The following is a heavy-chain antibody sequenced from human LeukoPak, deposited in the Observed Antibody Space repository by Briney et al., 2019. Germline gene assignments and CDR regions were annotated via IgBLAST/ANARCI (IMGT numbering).Heavy chain of an antibody. CDR1: GFTFSSYW. V-gene: IGHV3-74*01. J-gene: IGHJ5*02. D-gene: IGHD3-22*01. CDR2: INSDGSST. Sequence: GGSLRLSCAASGFTFSSYWMHWVRHAPGKGLVWVSRINSDGSSTSYADSVKGRFTISRDNAKDTLYLQMNSLRAEDTAVYYCARDLGQYYDTSDNWFDPWGQGTLVTVSS. CDR3: ARDLGQYYDTSDNWFDP.